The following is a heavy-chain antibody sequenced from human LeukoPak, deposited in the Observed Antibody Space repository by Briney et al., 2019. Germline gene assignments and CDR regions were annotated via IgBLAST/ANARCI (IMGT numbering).Heavy chain of an antibody. J-gene: IGHJ5*02. CDR1: GGSFSSGGYY. D-gene: IGHD4-17*01. CDR2: IYYSGST. CDR3: AGSYGDFHNWFDP. Sequence: SETLSLTCTVSGGSFSSGGYYWSWIRQHPGKGLEWIGYIYYSGSTYYNPSLKSRVTISVDTSKNQFSLKLSSATAADTAVYYCAGSYGDFHNWFDPWGQGTLVTVSS. V-gene: IGHV4-31*03.